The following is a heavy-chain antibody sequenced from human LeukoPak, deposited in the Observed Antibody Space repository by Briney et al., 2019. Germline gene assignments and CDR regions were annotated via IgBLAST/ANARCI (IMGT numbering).Heavy chain of an antibody. J-gene: IGHJ4*02. CDR3: SRRAAGAFDY. V-gene: IGHV4-39*01. Sequence: SETLSLTCTVSGGSISSSSYYWGWIRQPPGKGLEWIGSICYSGSTYYNPSYKSRVSISIDTSKNQFSLNLFSVTAADTAVYYCSRRAAGAFDYWGQGTLVTVSS. CDR2: ICYSGST. CDR1: GGSISSSSYY. D-gene: IGHD6-13*01.